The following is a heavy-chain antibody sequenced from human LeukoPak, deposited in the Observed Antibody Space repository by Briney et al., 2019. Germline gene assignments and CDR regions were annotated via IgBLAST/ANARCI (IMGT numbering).Heavy chain of an antibody. CDR2: ISAYNGNT. V-gene: IGHV1-18*01. Sequence: GASVKVSCKASGYTFTSYGISWVRQAPGQGLEWMGWISAYNGNTNYAQKLQGRVTMTTDTSTSTAYMELRSLRFDDTAVYYCARDAREVLIWFGEFFPWGQGTLVTVSS. CDR1: GYTFTSYG. CDR3: ARDAREVLIWFGEFFP. D-gene: IGHD3-10*01. J-gene: IGHJ4*02.